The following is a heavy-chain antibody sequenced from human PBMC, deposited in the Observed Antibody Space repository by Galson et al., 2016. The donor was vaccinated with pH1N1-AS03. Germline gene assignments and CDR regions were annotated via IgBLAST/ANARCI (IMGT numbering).Heavy chain of an antibody. V-gene: IGHV4-59*08. CDR1: GGSFNNYY. Sequence: SETLSLTCAVYGGSFNNYYWSWIRQPPGKRLEWIGYIFYNGTTNYNPSLKSRVTISVDTSKNQFSLKLTSVTAADTAVYYCARFPDYGDDVGYWGQGTLVTVSS. D-gene: IGHD4-17*01. CDR2: IFYNGTT. CDR3: ARFPDYGDDVGY. J-gene: IGHJ4*02.